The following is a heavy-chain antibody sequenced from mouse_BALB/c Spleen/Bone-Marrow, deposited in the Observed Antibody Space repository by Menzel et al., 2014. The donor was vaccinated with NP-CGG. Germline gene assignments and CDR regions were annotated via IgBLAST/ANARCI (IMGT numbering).Heavy chain of an antibody. CDR1: GFSLTSYG. D-gene: IGHD2-4*01. V-gene: IGHV2-9*02. Sequence: VKVVESGPGLVSPSQRLSITCTVSGFSLTSYGVHWVRQPPGKGLEWLGVIWAGGSTNYNSALMSRLSISKDNSKSQVFLKMNSLQTDDTAMYYCARVSSTMITTVFAYWGQGTLVTVSA. J-gene: IGHJ3*01. CDR2: IWAGGST. CDR3: ARVSSTMITTVFAY.